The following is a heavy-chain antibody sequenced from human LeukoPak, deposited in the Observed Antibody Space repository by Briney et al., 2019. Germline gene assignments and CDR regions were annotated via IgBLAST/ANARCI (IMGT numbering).Heavy chain of an antibody. V-gene: IGHV4-31*03. D-gene: IGHD3-10*01. CDR2: IYYSGST. Sequence: LSETLPLTCTVSGGSISSGGYYWSWIRQHPGKGLEWIGYIYYSGSTYYNPSLKSRVTISVDTSKNQFSLKLSSVTAADTAVYYCARGPTGTGRVWFGEGAFDYWGQGTLVTVSS. CDR1: GGSISSGGYY. CDR3: ARGPTGTGRVWFGEGAFDY. J-gene: IGHJ4*02.